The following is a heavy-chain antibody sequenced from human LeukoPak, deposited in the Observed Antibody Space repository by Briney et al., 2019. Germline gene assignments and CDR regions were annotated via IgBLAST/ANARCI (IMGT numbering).Heavy chain of an antibody. CDR1: GVSVSSDSYY. D-gene: IGHD2-21*02. V-gene: IGHV4-39*07. J-gene: IGHJ4*02. CDR2: INHSGST. Sequence: PSETLSLTCTVSGVSVSSDSYYWSWIRQPPGKGLEWIGEINHSGSTNYNPSLKSRVTISVDTSKNQFSLKLSSVTAADTAVYHCARGPPYIVVVTGIGFFDSWGQGTLVTVSS. CDR3: ARGPPYIVVVTGIGFFDS.